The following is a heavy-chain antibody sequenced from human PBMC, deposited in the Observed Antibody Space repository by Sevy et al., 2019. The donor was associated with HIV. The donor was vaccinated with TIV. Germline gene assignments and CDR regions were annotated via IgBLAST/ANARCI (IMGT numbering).Heavy chain of an antibody. CDR2: IKSKTDGGTT. V-gene: IGHV3-15*07. J-gene: IGHJ4*02. D-gene: IGHD2-15*01. Sequence: GGSLRLSCAASGFTFSNAWMNWVRQAPGKGLEWVGRIKSKTDGGTTDYAAPVKGKFTISRDDLKNTLYLPKNRLKAEETAEYYSSTTSPLCRAGRSYFFFALDYWGQGTMVTVSS. CDR3: STTSPLCRAGRSYFFFALDY. CDR1: GFTFSNAW.